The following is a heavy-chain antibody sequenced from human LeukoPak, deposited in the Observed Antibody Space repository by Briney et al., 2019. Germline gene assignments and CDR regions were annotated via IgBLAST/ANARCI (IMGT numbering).Heavy chain of an antibody. CDR1: GGSISSGSYY. J-gene: IGHJ3*02. Sequence: PSETLSLTRTVSGGSISSGSYYWRWIRQPAGKGLEWIGRIYTSGSTNYNPSLKSRVTISVDTSKNQFSLKLSSVTAADTAVYYCARVLVTKGWAFDIWGQGTMVTVSS. CDR3: ARVLVTKGWAFDI. CDR2: IYTSGST. D-gene: IGHD4-17*01. V-gene: IGHV4-61*02.